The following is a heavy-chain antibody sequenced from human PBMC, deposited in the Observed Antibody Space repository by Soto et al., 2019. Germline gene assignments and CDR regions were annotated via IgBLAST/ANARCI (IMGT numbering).Heavy chain of an antibody. CDR2: INPSGGST. D-gene: IGHD3-22*01. J-gene: IGHJ3*02. CDR1: GYTFTSYY. CDR3: ARGGYYFDSSRYRGIDAFDI. V-gene: IGHV1-46*01. Sequence: ASVKVSCKASGYTFTSYYMHWVRQAPGQGLEWMGIINPSGGSTTYAQKFQGRVTMTRDTSTYTVYMELSSLRSEDTAVYYCARGGYYFDSSRYRGIDAFDIWGQGTMVTV.